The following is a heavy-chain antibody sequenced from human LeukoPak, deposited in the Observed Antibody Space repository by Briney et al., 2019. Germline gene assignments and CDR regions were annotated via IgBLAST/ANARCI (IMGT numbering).Heavy chain of an antibody. V-gene: IGHV3-9*01. CDR2: ISWNSGSI. J-gene: IGHJ4*02. CDR3: AKGEDGDYAAVDY. CDR1: GFTFDDYA. Sequence: PGGSLRLSCAASGFTFDDYAMHWVRHAPGKGLEWVSGISWNSGSIGYADSVKGRFTISRDNAKNSLYLQMNSLRAEDTALYYCAKGEDGDYAAVDYWGQGTLVTVSS. D-gene: IGHD4-17*01.